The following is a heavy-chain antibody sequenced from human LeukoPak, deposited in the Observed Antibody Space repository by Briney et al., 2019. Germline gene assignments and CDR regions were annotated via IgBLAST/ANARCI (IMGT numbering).Heavy chain of an antibody. CDR1: GGSISSYY. CDR3: ARRHVEYSSSSDPYYFDY. Sequence: SETLSLTCTVSGGSISSYYGTWIRQPPGKGLEWIGYLDYSGSTNYNPSLKSRVTISVDTSKNQFSLKVSSVTAADTAVFYCARRHVEYSSSSDPYYFDYWGQGTLVTVSS. CDR2: LDYSGST. D-gene: IGHD6-6*01. V-gene: IGHV4-59*01. J-gene: IGHJ4*02.